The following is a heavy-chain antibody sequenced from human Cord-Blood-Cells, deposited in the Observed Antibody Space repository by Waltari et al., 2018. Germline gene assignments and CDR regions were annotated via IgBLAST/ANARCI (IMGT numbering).Heavy chain of an antibody. CDR1: GGSISSSSYY. V-gene: IGHV4-39*01. Sequence: QLQLQESGPGLVKPSETLSLTCTVSGGSISSSSYYWGWIRQPPGKGLEWIGSIYYSGSTYYNPSLKSRVTISVDTSKNQFSLKLSSVTAADTAVYYCARHGGGSDNRGYSGYDWWFDPWGQGTLVTVSS. CDR2: IYYSGST. CDR3: ARHGGGSDNRGYSGYDWWFDP. D-gene: IGHD5-12*01. J-gene: IGHJ5*02.